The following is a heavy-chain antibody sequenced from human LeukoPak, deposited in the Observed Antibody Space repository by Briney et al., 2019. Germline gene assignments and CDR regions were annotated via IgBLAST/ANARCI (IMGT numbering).Heavy chain of an antibody. CDR3: ARGWAAIPD. CDR2: IPDDGSET. Sequence: GGSLRLSCAASGFNFSIHWMTWVRQAPGKGLEWVANIPDDGSETNYVDSVKGRFIISRDNAKNLLSLQMSSLREEDTALYYCARGWAAIPDWGQGTLVTVSS. V-gene: IGHV3-7*01. CDR1: GFNFSIHW. J-gene: IGHJ1*01. D-gene: IGHD2-15*01.